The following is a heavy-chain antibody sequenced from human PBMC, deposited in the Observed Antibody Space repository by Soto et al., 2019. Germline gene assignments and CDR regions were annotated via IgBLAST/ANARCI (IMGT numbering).Heavy chain of an antibody. V-gene: IGHV3-30*03. CDR2: ISHDGSNK. CDR1: GFTFSSYG. D-gene: IGHD2-21*02. Sequence: GGSLRLSCAASGFTFSSYGMHWVRQAPGKGLEWVAVISHDGSNKYYADSVKGRFTISRDNSKNTLYLQMNSLRAEDTAVYYCARWGLLSDTPFDYWGQGTLVTVSS. J-gene: IGHJ4*02. CDR3: ARWGLLSDTPFDY.